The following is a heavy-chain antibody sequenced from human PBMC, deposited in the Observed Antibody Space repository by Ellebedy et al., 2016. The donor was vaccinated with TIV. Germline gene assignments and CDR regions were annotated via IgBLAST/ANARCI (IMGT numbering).Heavy chain of an antibody. D-gene: IGHD3-10*01. J-gene: IGHJ4*02. CDR1: GGSISSGDYF. CDR3: AREDGSRSYRDFEH. V-gene: IGHV4-30-4*01. CDR2: INYSGRT. Sequence: LRLSXTVSGGSISSGDYFWSWIRQPPGKGLEWIGYINYSGRTDYNPSLRSRVTISVDPSKNQFSIKLISVTAADTAVYYCAREDGSRSYRDFEHWGQGTLVTVSS.